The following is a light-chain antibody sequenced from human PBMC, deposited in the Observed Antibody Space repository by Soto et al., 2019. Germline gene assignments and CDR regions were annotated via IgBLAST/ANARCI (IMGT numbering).Light chain of an antibody. J-gene: IGKJ5*01. CDR1: QSISSY. V-gene: IGKV1-39*01. CDR2: DAS. Sequence: DIQMTQSPSSLSSSVGDRVTITCRASQSISSYLNWYHQKPGKAPTLLIYDASSLQSAVPSRWCGSGSGTDFIITTSSLQAEDFSTYYCQQSYSTSITFGQGTRLEIK. CDR3: QQSYSTSIT.